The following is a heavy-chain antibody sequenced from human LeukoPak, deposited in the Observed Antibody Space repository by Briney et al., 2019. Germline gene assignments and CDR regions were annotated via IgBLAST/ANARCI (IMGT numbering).Heavy chain of an antibody. CDR3: AKGTMPRGFDP. J-gene: IGHJ5*02. CDR2: ISGSGGST. CDR1: GFTFSSYG. D-gene: IGHD2-2*01. V-gene: IGHV3-23*01. Sequence: GGSLRLSCAASGFTFSSYGMSWVRQAPGKGLEWVSAISGSGGSTYYADSVKGRFTISRDNSKNTLYLQMNSLRAEDMAVYYCAKGTMPRGFDPWGQGTLVTVSS.